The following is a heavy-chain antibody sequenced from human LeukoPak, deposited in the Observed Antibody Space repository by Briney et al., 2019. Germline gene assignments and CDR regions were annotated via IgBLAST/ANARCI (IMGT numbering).Heavy chain of an antibody. CDR3: ARAEVRYRYGMDV. J-gene: IGHJ6*02. V-gene: IGHV4-39*07. CDR2: IYYSGST. CDR1: GGAISSSNSY. D-gene: IGHD3-10*01. Sequence: SETLSLTCTVSGGAISSSNSYWAWIRQSPGKGLEWIGNIYYSGSTYYNPSLKSRVTISVDTSKNQFSLKLSSVTAADTAVYYCARAEVRYRYGMDVWGQGTTVTVSS.